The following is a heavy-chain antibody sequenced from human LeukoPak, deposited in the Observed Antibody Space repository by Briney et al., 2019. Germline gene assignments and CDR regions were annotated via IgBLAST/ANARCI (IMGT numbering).Heavy chain of an antibody. V-gene: IGHV7-4-1*02. D-gene: IGHD3-22*01. CDR1: GYTFTSYA. Sequence: ASVKVSCKASGYTFTSYAMNWVRQAPGQGLERMGWINTNTGNPTYAQGFTGRFVFSLDTSVSTAYLQISSLKAEDTAVYYCAREHTYYYDSSGYPDYWGQGTLVTVSS. J-gene: IGHJ4*02. CDR2: INTNTGNP. CDR3: AREHTYYYDSSGYPDY.